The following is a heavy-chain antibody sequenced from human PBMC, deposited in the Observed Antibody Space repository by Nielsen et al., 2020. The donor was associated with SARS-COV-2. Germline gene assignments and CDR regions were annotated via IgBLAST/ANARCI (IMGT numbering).Heavy chain of an antibody. CDR3: ARGLSLSGFNP. CDR1: GGSISSYY. CDR2: IYYSGST. V-gene: IGHV4-59*01. J-gene: IGHJ5*02. D-gene: IGHD3-10*01. Sequence: SETLSLTCTVSGGSISSYYWSWIRQPPGKGLEWIGYIYYSGSTNYHPSLKSRVTISVDTSKNQFSLKLSSVTAADTAVYYCARGLSLSGFNPWGQGTLVTVSS.